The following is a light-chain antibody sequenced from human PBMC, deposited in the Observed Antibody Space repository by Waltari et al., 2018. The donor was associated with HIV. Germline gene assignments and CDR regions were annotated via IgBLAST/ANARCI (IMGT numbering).Light chain of an antibody. CDR3: SSYTSSSTYV. CDR1: SSDVGGYNY. Sequence: QSALTQPASVSGSPGQSITISCTGTSSDVGGYNYVSWYQQHPGKAPKLMTYEVRNRPSGVSNRFPGSKSGNTASLTISGLQAEDEADYYCSSYTSSSTYVFGTGTKVTVL. J-gene: IGLJ1*01. CDR2: EVR. V-gene: IGLV2-14*01.